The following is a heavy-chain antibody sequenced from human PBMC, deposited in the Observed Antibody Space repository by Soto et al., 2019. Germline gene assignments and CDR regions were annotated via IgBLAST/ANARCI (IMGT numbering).Heavy chain of an antibody. D-gene: IGHD1-26*01. J-gene: IGHJ4*01. CDR3: ARDGRDGDNPRRDLYY. V-gene: IGHV4-61*01. Sequence: PSETLSLTCAVSGGSASTSSVDSSSYYWTWVRQSPGRGLERIGHISYTGSSHYSPSLKSRVTLSVDTSKNQFSLTLTSVTAADTAVYFCARDGRDGDNPRRDLYYWGHGIFVTVS. CDR1: GGSASTSSVDSSSYY. CDR2: ISYTGSS.